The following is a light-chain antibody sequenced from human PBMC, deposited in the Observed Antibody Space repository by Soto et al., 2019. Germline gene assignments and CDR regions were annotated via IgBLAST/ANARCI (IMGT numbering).Light chain of an antibody. CDR3: MQALQTPWT. J-gene: IGKJ1*01. CDR1: QSLLHTIGYTF. V-gene: IGKV2-28*01. CDR2: LGS. Sequence: DFVMTQSPLSLPVTPGEPASISCTSSQSLLHTIGYTFLDWYLQKPGQSPQLLIYLGSNRASGVPDRFSGSGSGTNFTLKISRVEAEDVGVYYCMQALQTPWTFGQGTKVDIK.